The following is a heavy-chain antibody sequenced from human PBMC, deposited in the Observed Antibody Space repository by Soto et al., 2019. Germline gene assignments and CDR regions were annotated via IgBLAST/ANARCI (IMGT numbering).Heavy chain of an antibody. Sequence: EVQLLESGGGLVQPGGSLRLSCAASGFTFSSYAMSWVRQAPGKGLEWVSAISGSGGSTYYADSVKGRFTISRDNSKNTLYLQMNSLRAEDTAVYYCAKALGHYDILTGYSKSRENGMDVWGQGTTVTVSS. D-gene: IGHD3-9*01. CDR1: GFTFSSYA. V-gene: IGHV3-23*01. J-gene: IGHJ6*02. CDR3: AKALGHYDILTGYSKSRENGMDV. CDR2: ISGSGGST.